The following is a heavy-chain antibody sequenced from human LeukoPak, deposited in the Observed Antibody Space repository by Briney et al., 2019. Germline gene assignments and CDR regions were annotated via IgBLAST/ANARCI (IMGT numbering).Heavy chain of an antibody. CDR3: ARRIQSAMATGY. V-gene: IGHV3-23*01. CDR1: GFTFSSYA. D-gene: IGHD5-18*01. J-gene: IGHJ4*02. CDR2: ISGSGGST. Sequence: GSLRLSCGAYGFTFSSYAMSWVRQAPGKGLEWVSTISGSGGSTYYADSVKGRFTISRDNSKNTLYLQMNGLRAEDTAVYYCARRIQSAMATGYWGQGTLVTVSP.